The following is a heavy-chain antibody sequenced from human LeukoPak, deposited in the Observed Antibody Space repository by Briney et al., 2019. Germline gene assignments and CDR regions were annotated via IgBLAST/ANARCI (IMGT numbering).Heavy chain of an antibody. V-gene: IGHV3-23*01. Sequence: GGSLRLSCAASGLTFSRYAMTWVRQAPGKGLEWVSSTSGSGDRKYYADSVKGRFTISRDNSKNTLYLQMNSLRAEDTAVYYCAKSMMTRGRAFDIWGQGTMVTVSS. J-gene: IGHJ3*02. CDR2: TSGSGDRK. D-gene: IGHD1-26*01. CDR3: AKSMMTRGRAFDI. CDR1: GLTFSRYA.